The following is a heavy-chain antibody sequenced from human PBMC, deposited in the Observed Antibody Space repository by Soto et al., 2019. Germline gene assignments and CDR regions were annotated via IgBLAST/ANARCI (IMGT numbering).Heavy chain of an antibody. V-gene: IGHV6-1*01. CDR2: TYYRSNNWYN. J-gene: IGHJ4*02. CDR1: GDSVSSGSAA. CDR3: ARDTGSSWSTFDY. Sequence: SQTLSLTCDISGDSVSSGSAAWNWFRQSPSRGLEWLGGTYYRSNNWYNDYDVSVRSRITINQDTSKNQFSLQLNSVTPEDTAVYYCARDTGSSWSTFDYWGQGTLVTVSS. D-gene: IGHD6-13*01.